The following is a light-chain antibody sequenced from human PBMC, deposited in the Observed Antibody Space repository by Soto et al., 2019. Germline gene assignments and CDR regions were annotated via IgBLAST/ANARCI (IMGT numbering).Light chain of an antibody. CDR3: MQGT. Sequence: RSSQSLVYSDGNTYLNWFQQRPGQSPRRPIYKVSNRDSGVPDRFRGRRTGTDCTLKPAGVEAEDVGIYSRMQGTLGQGTKLDIK. CDR2: KVS. J-gene: IGKJ1*01. CDR1: QSLVYSDGNTY. V-gene: IGKV2-30*01.